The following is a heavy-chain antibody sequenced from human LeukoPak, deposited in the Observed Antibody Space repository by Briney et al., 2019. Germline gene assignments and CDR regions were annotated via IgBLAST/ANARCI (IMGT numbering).Heavy chain of an antibody. Sequence: GGSLRLSCAASGFTFSSYGMHWVRQAPGKGLEWVAVIWYDGSNKYYADSVKGRFTISRDNSKNMLYLQMNSLRAEDTAVYYCAKSGYCSGGSCSDAFDIWGQGTMVTVSS. V-gene: IGHV3-33*06. CDR2: IWYDGSNK. J-gene: IGHJ3*02. D-gene: IGHD2-15*01. CDR3: AKSGYCSGGSCSDAFDI. CDR1: GFTFSSYG.